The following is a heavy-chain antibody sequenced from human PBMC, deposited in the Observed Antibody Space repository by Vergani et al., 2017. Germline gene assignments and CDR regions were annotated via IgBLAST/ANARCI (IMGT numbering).Heavy chain of an antibody. V-gene: IGHV1-46*03. J-gene: IGHJ3*02. CDR2: INPSGGST. D-gene: IGHD6-13*01. CDR3: VRDKYEIAVAGARRGAFDI. CDR1: GYTFTSYY. Sequence: QVQLVQSGAEVKKPGASVKVSCKASGYTFTSYYMHWVRQAPGQGLEWMGIINPSGGSTSYAQKFQGRVTMTRNTSTSTVYMELSSLLSEDTAVYYCVRDKYEIAVAGARRGAFDIWGQGTMVTVSS.